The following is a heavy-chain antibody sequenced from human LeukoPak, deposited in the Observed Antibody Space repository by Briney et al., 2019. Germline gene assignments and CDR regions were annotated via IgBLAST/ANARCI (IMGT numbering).Heavy chain of an antibody. J-gene: IGHJ4*02. CDR3: ARDHGPFDY. Sequence: GGSLRLSCAASGFTFSSYAMHWVRQAPGKGLEWVAVISYDGSNKYYADSVKGRFTTSRDNSKNTLYLQMNSLRAEDTAVYYCARDHGPFDYWGQGTLVTVSS. CDR1: GFTFSSYA. V-gene: IGHV3-30*04. CDR2: ISYDGSNK.